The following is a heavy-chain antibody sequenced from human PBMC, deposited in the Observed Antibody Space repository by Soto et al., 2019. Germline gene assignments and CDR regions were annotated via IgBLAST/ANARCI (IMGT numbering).Heavy chain of an antibody. CDR3: AGRRPYYFDSSTYVEDY. V-gene: IGHV4-31*03. CDR2: MRHSGST. D-gene: IGHD3-22*01. Sequence: QVQLQESGPGLVKPSKTLSLTCTVSGESISSADFYWSWIRQHPGKGLEWIGYMRHSGSTFYNPSLRSRLHISVGTSANQFSLRLTSVTAADTAVYYCAGRRPYYFDSSTYVEDYWGPGTLVTVS. CDR1: GESISSADFY. J-gene: IGHJ4*02.